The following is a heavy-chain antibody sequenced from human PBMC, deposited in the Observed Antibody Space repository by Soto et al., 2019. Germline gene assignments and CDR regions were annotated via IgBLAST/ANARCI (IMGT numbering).Heavy chain of an antibody. D-gene: IGHD2-15*01. CDR1: GDSISSNGYC. V-gene: IGHV4-31*03. CDR2: IYYSGST. CDR3: ASDQRWSDQYYGMDV. Sequence: PSETLSLTCTVSGDSISSNGYCWSWIRQHPGKGLEWIGYIYYSGSTYYNPSLKSRVTISLDTSKKQFSLKLSSVTAADTAVYYCASDQRWSDQYYGMDVWGQGTTVTVSS. J-gene: IGHJ6*02.